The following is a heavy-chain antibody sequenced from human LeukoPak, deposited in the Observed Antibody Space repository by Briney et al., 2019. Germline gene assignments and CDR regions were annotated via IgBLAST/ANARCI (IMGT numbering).Heavy chain of an antibody. J-gene: IGHJ4*02. CDR2: INHSGST. CDR3: ARGGRRSGYYYVTYGY. D-gene: IGHD3-22*01. Sequence: SETLSLTCAVYGGSFSGYYWSWLRQPPGKGLEWIGEINHSGSTNYNPSLKSRVTISVDTSKNQFSLKLSSVTAADTAVYYCARGGRRSGYYYVTYGYWGQGTLVTVSS. CDR1: GGSFSGYY. V-gene: IGHV4-34*01.